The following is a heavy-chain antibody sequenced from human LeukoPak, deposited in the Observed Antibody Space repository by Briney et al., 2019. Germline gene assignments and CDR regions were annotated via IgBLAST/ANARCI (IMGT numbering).Heavy chain of an antibody. CDR1: GYTFTDYY. CDR2: SNPNNGGT. V-gene: IGHV1-2*02. D-gene: IGHD3-10*01. Sequence: ASVKVSCTASGYTFTDYYMHWVRQAPGQGLEWMGWSNPNNGGTNYAQNFQDRVTMTSDTSISTAYMELSRLRFDDTAFYYCARTRGRVLWDPFDPWGQGTLVTVSS. J-gene: IGHJ5*02. CDR3: ARTRGRVLWDPFDP.